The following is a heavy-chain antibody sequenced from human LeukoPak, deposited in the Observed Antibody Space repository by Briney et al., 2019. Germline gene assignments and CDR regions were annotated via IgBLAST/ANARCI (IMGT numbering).Heavy chain of an antibody. CDR3: ASATTRYFDWNY. CDR2: ISAYNGDT. CDR1: GYSFTSYW. J-gene: IGHJ4*02. V-gene: IGHV1-18*04. Sequence: GESLKISCKGSGYSFTSYWIGWVRQMPGKGLEWMGWISAYNGDTNYTQKFQGRLTMTTDTSTSTAYMELRSLRSDDTAVYYCASATTRYFDWNYWGQGALVTVSS. D-gene: IGHD3-9*01.